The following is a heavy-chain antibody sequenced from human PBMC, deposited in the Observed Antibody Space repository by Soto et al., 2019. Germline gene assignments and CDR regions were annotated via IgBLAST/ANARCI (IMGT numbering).Heavy chain of an antibody. J-gene: IGHJ4*02. CDR2: ISVSDGKT. CDR1: GFSFGSYA. CDR3: ARWSYLDY. Sequence: WGSLRLSCVASGFSFGSYALTWVRQAPWKGLEWVSTISVSDGKTFYADAVKGRFSISRDISQSTLYLQMNSLRADDTAIYYCARWSYLDYWGQGTRVTV. V-gene: IGHV3-23*01. D-gene: IGHD3-3*01.